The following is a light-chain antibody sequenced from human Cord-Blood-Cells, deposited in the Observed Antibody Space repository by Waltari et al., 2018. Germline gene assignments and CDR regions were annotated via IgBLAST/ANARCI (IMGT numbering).Light chain of an antibody. CDR2: DAS. J-gene: IGKJ2*01. CDR3: QQYGSSPYT. Sequence: IVLTQSPATLSLSPGERATLSCRASQSVSSYLAWYQQKPGQAPRLLIYDASNRATGIPARFSGSGSGTDFTLTISSLEPEDFAVYYCQQYGSSPYTFGQGTKLEIK. V-gene: IGKV3-11*01. CDR1: QSVSSY.